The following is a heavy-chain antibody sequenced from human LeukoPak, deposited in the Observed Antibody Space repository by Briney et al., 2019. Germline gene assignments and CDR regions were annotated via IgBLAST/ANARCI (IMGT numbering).Heavy chain of an antibody. J-gene: IGHJ4*02. CDR3: ARNLRWFGELLPTSFDY. CDR1: GGSISSYY. Sequence: SETLSLTCTVSGGSISSYYWSWIRQPPGKGLEWIGYIYYSGSTNYNPSLKSRVTISVDTSKNQFSLKLSSVTAADTAVYYCARNLRWFGELLPTSFDYWGQGTLVTVSS. V-gene: IGHV4-59*01. CDR2: IYYSGST. D-gene: IGHD3-10*01.